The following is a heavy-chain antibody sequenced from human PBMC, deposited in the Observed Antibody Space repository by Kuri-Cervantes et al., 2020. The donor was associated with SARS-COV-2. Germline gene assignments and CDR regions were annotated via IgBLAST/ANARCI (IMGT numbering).Heavy chain of an antibody. Sequence: SETLSLTCTVSGYSISSGYYWGWIRQPPGKGLEWIGSIYHSGSTYYNPSLKSRVTISVDTSKNQFSLKLSSVTAADTAVYYCARVGVYCSSTSCYPNWFDPWGQGTLVTVLL. J-gene: IGHJ5*02. CDR3: ARVGVYCSSTSCYPNWFDP. CDR1: GYSISSGYY. CDR2: IYHSGST. D-gene: IGHD2-2*01. V-gene: IGHV4-38-2*02.